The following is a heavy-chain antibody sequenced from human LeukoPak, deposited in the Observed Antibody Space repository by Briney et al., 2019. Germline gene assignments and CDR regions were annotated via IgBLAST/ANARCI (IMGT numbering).Heavy chain of an antibody. D-gene: IGHD4-11*01. CDR2: IKQDGSEK. V-gene: IGHV3-7*01. J-gene: IGHJ6*02. CDR1: GFTFSSYW. CDR3: ARVSRDFYSNYYYYYGMDV. Sequence: GGSLRLSCAASGFTFSSYWMSWVRQAPGKGLEWVANIKQDGSEKYYVDSVKGRFTISRGNAKNSLYLQMNSLRAEDTAVYYCARVSRDFYSNYYYYYGMDVWGQGTTVTVSS.